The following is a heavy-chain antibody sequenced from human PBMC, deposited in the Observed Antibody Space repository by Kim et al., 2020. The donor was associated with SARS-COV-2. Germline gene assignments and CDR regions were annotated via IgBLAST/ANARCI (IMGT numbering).Heavy chain of an antibody. D-gene: IGHD2-2*01. CDR2: ISYSGNP. Sequence: SETLSLTCSVSGGSIRSGGKFWTWIRQHPAKGLEWIGYISYSGNPHYSPSLRSRVSISLQTSENQFSLELTSVTAADTAVYYCARGQPLDYWGQGSLVT. CDR3: ARGQPLDY. V-gene: IGHV4-31*03. J-gene: IGHJ4*02. CDR1: GGSIRSGGKF.